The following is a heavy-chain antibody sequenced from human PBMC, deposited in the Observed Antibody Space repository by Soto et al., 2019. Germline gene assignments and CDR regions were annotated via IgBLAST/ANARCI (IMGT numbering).Heavy chain of an antibody. V-gene: IGHV3-66*01. CDR3: ARGVPGPPDLDY. CDR1: GFTVSSNY. J-gene: IGHJ4*02. Sequence: EVQLVESGGGLVQPGGSLRLSCTASGFTVSSNYMSWVRQAPGKGLEWVSVIYSGGTTYYADSVKGRFTISRDNSKNTLYLQMNILRAEDTAVYYCARGVPGPPDLDYWGQGTLVTVSS. CDR2: IYSGGTT.